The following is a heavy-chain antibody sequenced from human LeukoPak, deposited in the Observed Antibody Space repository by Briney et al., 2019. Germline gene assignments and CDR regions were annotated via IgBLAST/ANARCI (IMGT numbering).Heavy chain of an antibody. J-gene: IGHJ4*02. CDR1: GFTFSSYA. V-gene: IGHV3-33*08. Sequence: GGSLRLSCAASGFTFSSYAMSWVRQAPGKGLEWVAIIWYDGSNKYFAESVMGRFSISKDNSKNTVYLQMNSLRIEDTAVYYCARAGIGNALDYWGQGTQVTVSS. D-gene: IGHD2-2*01. CDR3: ARAGIGNALDY. CDR2: IWYDGSNK.